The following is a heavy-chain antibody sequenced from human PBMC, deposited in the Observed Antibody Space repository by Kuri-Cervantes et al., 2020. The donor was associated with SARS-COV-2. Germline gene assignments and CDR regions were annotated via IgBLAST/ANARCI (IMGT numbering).Heavy chain of an antibody. Sequence: SETLSLTCTVSGASISSSTYYWGWIRQSPGKGLEWLGSIYESGDTYYSSSLKSRLSLSVDTSKNQFSLKLTSVTAADTAIYYCATGRVVPGGYWFDPWGQGKLVTVSS. D-gene: IGHD2-2*01. J-gene: IGHJ5*02. CDR1: GASISSSTYY. CDR2: IYESGDT. CDR3: ATGRVVPGGYWFDP. V-gene: IGHV4-39*01.